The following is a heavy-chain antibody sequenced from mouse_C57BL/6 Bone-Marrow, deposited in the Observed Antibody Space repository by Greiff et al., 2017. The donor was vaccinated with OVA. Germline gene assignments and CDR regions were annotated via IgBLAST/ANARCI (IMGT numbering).Heavy chain of an antibody. Sequence: QVQLQQPGAELVKPGASVKMSCKASGYTFTSYWITWVKLRPGQGLEWIGDIYPGSGSTNYNEKFKSKATLTVDTSSSTAYMQLSSLTSEDSAVYYCARSNYGSSYWYFDVWGTGTTVTVSS. CDR2: IYPGSGST. CDR3: ARSNYGSSYWYFDV. J-gene: IGHJ1*03. CDR1: GYTFTSYW. V-gene: IGHV1-55*01. D-gene: IGHD1-1*01.